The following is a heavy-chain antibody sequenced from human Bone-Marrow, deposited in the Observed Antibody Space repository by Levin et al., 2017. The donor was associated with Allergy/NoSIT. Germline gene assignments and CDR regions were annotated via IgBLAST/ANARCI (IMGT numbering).Heavy chain of an antibody. J-gene: IGHJ4*02. D-gene: IGHD2-2*01. Sequence: GESLKISCAASGFTFSSYSMNWVRQAPGKGLEWVSYISSSSSTIYYADSVKGRFTISRDNAKNSLYLQMNSLRDEDTAVYYCAALHSSTGAFFDYWGQGTLVTVSS. CDR1: GFTFSSYS. CDR2: ISSSSSTI. CDR3: AALHSSTGAFFDY. V-gene: IGHV3-48*02.